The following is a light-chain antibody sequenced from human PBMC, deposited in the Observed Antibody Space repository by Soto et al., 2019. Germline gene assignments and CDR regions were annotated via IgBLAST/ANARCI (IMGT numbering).Light chain of an antibody. CDR1: SSNIGSNT. Sequence: QSVLTQPPSASGTPGQRVTISCSGSSSNIGSNTVNWYQQLPGTAPKLLIYSHNQRPSGVPDRFSGSKSGTSASLAISGLQSEDEADYYCAAWDASLNGYVFGPGTKLTVL. V-gene: IGLV1-44*01. CDR3: AAWDASLNGYV. CDR2: SHN. J-gene: IGLJ1*01.